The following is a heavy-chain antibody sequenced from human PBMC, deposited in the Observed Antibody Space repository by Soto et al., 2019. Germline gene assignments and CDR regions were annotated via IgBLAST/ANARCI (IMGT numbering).Heavy chain of an antibody. CDR2: IVGSGGLT. CDR1: GFTFSSYA. CDR3: AKDPAGMYSSGWSSSFDV. V-gene: IGHV3-23*01. Sequence: EVQLLESGGGLVQPGGSLRLSCAASGFTFSSYAMSWVRQAPGKGLEWVSAIVGSGGLTYYADSVKGRFTISRDNSKNTVSLQMNSLRAEDTGVYYCAKDPAGMYSSGWSSSFDVWGQGTLVTVAS. J-gene: IGHJ4*02. D-gene: IGHD6-19*01.